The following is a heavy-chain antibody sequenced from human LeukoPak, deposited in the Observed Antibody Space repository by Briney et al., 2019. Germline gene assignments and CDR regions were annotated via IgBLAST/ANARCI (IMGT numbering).Heavy chain of an antibody. CDR2: IYYSGST. CDR3: ANSTDAFDI. Sequence: SETLSLICTVSGGSISSYYWSWIRQPPGKGLEWIGYIYYSGSTNYNPSLKSRVTISVDTSKNQFSLKLSSVTAADTAVYYCANSTDAFDIWGQGTMVTVSS. CDR1: GGSISSYY. V-gene: IGHV4-59*01. D-gene: IGHD2/OR15-2a*01. J-gene: IGHJ3*02.